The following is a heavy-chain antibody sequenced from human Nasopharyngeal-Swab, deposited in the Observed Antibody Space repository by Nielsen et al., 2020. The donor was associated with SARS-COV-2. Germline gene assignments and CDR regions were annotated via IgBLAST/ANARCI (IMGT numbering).Heavy chain of an antibody. V-gene: IGHV3-7*04. Sequence: VRQAPGKGLEWVANIKQDGSEKYYVDSVKGRFTISRDNAKNSLYLQMNSLRAEDTAVYYCARDLGITMVRGVTRDNWFDPWGQGTLVTVSP. CDR3: ARDLGITMVRGVTRDNWFDP. J-gene: IGHJ5*02. CDR2: IKQDGSEK. D-gene: IGHD3-10*01.